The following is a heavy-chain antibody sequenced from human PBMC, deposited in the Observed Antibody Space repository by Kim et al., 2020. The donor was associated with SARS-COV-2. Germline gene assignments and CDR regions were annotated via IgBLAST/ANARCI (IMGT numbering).Heavy chain of an antibody. Sequence: GGSLRLSCTISGVDITNAWMSWVRQAPGKGLEWVGRIKGKSEAGATDDAAAVRGRFTISRDESTNTLYLQMNGLRSEDTALYYCTTATHWGTYAF. CDR3: TTATHWGTYAF. CDR2: IKGKSEAGAT. D-gene: IGHD3-16*01. CDR1: GVDITNAW. J-gene: IGHJ3*01. V-gene: IGHV3-15*01.